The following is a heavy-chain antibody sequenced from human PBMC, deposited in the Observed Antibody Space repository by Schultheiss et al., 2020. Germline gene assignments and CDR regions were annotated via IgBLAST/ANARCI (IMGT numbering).Heavy chain of an antibody. CDR3: AVSITIWSGLDH. V-gene: IGHV3-9*01. CDR1: GFTFSSYG. CDR2: ISWNSGSI. Sequence: SLKISCAASGFTFSSYGMHWVRQAPGKGLEWVSGISWNSGSIGYADSVKGRFTISRDNAKNSLYLQMNSLRTEDTALYYCAVSITIWSGLDHWGRGTLVTVSS. D-gene: IGHD2-8*02. J-gene: IGHJ4*02.